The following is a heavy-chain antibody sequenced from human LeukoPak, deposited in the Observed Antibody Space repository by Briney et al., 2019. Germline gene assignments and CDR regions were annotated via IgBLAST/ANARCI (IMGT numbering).Heavy chain of an antibody. CDR1: GFTFSSYA. D-gene: IGHD3-22*01. V-gene: IGHV3-30-3*01. J-gene: IGHJ4*02. CDR2: ISYDGSNK. Sequence: PGRSLRLSCAASGFTFSSYAMHWVRQAPGKGLEWVAVISYDGSNKYYADSVKGRFTISRDNSKNTLYLQMNSLRAEDTAAYSCATGDRGYYRPFDYWGQGTLVTVSS. CDR3: ATGDRGYYRPFDY.